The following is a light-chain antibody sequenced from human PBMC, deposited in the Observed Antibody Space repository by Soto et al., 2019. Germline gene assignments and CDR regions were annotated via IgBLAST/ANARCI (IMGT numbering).Light chain of an antibody. CDR2: EGS. CDR1: NMDVGGYNL. Sequence: QSVPTHPAPGFWSPGPSIPLSLPRTNMDVGGYNLVYWYQQHPGKAPKLVIYEGSKRPAGVSNRFSGSKSGNTASLTISGLQSEDEAAYTTESYAGSDTDFVPGTKVPV. CDR3: ESYAGSDTD. V-gene: IGLV2-23*01. J-gene: IGLJ1*01.